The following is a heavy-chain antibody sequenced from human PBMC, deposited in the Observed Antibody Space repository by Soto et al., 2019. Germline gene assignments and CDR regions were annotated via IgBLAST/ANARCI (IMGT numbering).Heavy chain of an antibody. V-gene: IGHV4-30-2*05. J-gene: IGHJ4*02. D-gene: IGHD4-17*01. CDR3: ATMGTPVTGLYYFDY. Sequence: PSETLSLTCAVSGGSISSGGYSWSWIRQPPGKGLEWIGYIYHSGSTHYSASLRSRVSISVDTSKNQFSLDLSSVTAADTAVYYCATMGTPVTGLYYFDYWGQGTLVIVSS. CDR2: IYHSGST. CDR1: GGSISSGGYS.